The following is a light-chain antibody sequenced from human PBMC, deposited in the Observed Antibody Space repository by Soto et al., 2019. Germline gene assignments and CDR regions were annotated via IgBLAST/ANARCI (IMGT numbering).Light chain of an antibody. J-gene: IGKJ1*01. Sequence: DIQMTQSPSSLSASVGDRVTITCRASQSISSYLNWYQQKPGKAPKPLIYVASSLQSGVPSRFSGSGSGTDFTLTISSLQPEDFATYYCQQSYSTRWTFGQGTKVEIK. CDR1: QSISSY. CDR2: VAS. CDR3: QQSYSTRWT. V-gene: IGKV1-39*01.